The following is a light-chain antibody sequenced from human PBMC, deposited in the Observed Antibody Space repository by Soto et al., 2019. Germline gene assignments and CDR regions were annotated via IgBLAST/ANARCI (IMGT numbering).Light chain of an antibody. Sequence: DIQMTQFPSSLSASVGDRVTITCQASQAISKYLNWYQQKPGKAPKLLIYDTSNLPTGVPSRFSGSGSGTDFTFTISSLKPEDSATYYCKQYDSLALTFGGGTKVEIK. J-gene: IGKJ4*01. CDR1: QAISKY. CDR2: DTS. V-gene: IGKV1-33*01. CDR3: KQYDSLALT.